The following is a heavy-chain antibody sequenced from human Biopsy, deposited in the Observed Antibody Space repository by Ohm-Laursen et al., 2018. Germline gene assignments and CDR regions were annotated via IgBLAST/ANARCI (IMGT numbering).Heavy chain of an antibody. D-gene: IGHD3-22*01. V-gene: IGHV3-9*01. CDR3: TKNTQWEGSGYLDAFHI. CDR1: GFRFDNTG. Sequence: SLRLSCTASGFRFDNTGMHWVRQGPGKGLEWVAGISWSSDSITYAKSVTGRFTISRDNGENSLYLQMSSLRPEDTALYYCTKNTQWEGSGYLDAFHIWGHGAMVTVSS. CDR2: ISWSSDSI. J-gene: IGHJ3*02.